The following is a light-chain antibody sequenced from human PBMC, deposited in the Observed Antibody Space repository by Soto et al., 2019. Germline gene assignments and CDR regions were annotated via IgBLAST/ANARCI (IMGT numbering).Light chain of an antibody. CDR2: DAS. V-gene: IGKV3-11*01. CDR1: QSVGSS. Sequence: EVVLTQSPATLSLSPGERATLSCRAGQSVGSSLAWYQQKPGQAPRVLIYDASNRATGLPGRFSGSGSGTDVTLTISSLEPEDFAVYYCQQRDTWPYTFGQGTKLEIK. CDR3: QQRDTWPYT. J-gene: IGKJ2*01.